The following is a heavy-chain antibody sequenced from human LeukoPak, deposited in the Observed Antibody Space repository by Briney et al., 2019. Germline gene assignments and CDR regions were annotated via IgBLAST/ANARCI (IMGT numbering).Heavy chain of an antibody. D-gene: IGHD3-22*01. J-gene: IGHJ4*02. Sequence: SETLSLTCTVSGGSITGYYWNWIRQPAGQGLEWLGRVYSSGVGNYNPSLTSRVTMSVDTSKNQFSLKLTSLTAADTAVYYCAREEFLHEIDSSGYFVYWGQGTLVAVSS. CDR3: AREEFLHEIDSSGYFVY. V-gene: IGHV4-4*07. CDR1: GGSITGYY. CDR2: VYSSGVG.